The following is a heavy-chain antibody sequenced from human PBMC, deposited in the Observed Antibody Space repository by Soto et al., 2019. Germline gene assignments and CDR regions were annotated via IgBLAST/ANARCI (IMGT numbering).Heavy chain of an antibody. D-gene: IGHD1-1*01. CDR1: GFSLSTYG. V-gene: IGHV3-23*01. J-gene: IGHJ4*02. CDR2: VSGGSGTT. Sequence: EVQLLESGGGLVQPGGSLRLSCTASGFSLSTYGVTWVRQAPGKGLEWVSGVSGGSGTTHYADSVNGRFTITTDNSENTADLQMNSLRVEDTAVYYCAKWNGYGDHWGQGTLVTVS. CDR3: AKWNGYGDH.